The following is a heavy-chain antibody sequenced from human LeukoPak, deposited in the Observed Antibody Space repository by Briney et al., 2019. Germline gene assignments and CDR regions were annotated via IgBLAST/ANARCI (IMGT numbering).Heavy chain of an antibody. Sequence: SETLSLTCTVSGGSISSSSYYWGWIRQPPGKGLEWLGYIYHSGSTYYNPSLKSRVTISVDRSKNQFSLKLSSVTAADTAVYYCARDRIDGSGSFDYWGQGTLVTVSS. CDR1: GGSISSSSYY. CDR2: IYHSGST. J-gene: IGHJ4*02. D-gene: IGHD3-10*01. CDR3: ARDRIDGSGSFDY. V-gene: IGHV4-39*07.